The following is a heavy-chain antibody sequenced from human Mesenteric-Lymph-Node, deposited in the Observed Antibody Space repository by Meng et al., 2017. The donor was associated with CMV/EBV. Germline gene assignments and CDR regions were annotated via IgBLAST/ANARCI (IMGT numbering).Heavy chain of an antibody. V-gene: IGHV4-31*02. CDR1: GGAVSSGGYY. CDR3: ARIRNRYSGYDEVN. D-gene: IGHD5-12*01. J-gene: IGHJ4*02. CDR2: IYYSGST. Sequence: SGGAVSSGGYYWSWIRQHPGKGLEWMRYIYYSGSTYYNPSLKSRVTISVDTSKNQFSLKLSSVTAADTAVYYCARIRNRYSGYDEVNRGQGTLVTVSS.